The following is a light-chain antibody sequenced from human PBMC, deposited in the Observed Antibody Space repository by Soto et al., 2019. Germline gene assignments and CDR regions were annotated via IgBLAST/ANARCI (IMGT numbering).Light chain of an antibody. CDR3: MQGSHWPPWT. J-gene: IGKJ1*01. CDR1: QSLGSSDENTF. V-gene: IGKV2-30*01. CDR2: QVS. Sequence: DVVMTQSPLSLPVTLGQPTSISCRSSQSLGSSDENTFLNSFQQRPGQSPRRLIYQVSRRDSGVPDRFSGSGSGTDFTLKISRVEAEDVGVYYCMQGSHWPPWTFGQGTKVEIK.